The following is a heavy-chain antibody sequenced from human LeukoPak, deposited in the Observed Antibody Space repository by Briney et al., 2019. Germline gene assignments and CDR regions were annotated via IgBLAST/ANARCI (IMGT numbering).Heavy chain of an antibody. J-gene: IGHJ6*03. V-gene: IGHV4-59*08. Sequence: KPSETLSLTCTDCWGSISSYYWSWIRQPPGKGLEWIGYIYYSGSTNYNPSLKSRVTISADTSKNQFSLKLTSVTAADTAVYYCARHFAFSYYYMDVWGKGTTVTVSS. CDR3: ARHFAFSYYYMDV. CDR1: WGSISSYY. CDR2: IYYSGST.